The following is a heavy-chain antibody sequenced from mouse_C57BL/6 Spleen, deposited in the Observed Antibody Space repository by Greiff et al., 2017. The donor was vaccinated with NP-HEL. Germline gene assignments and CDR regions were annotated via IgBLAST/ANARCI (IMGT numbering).Heavy chain of an antibody. CDR3: ARDGDENGYSGWYFDV. Sequence: QVQLQQSGAELARPGASVKLSCKASGYTFTSYGISWVKQRTGQGLEWIGEIYPRSGNTYYNEKFKGKATLTADKSSSTAYMELRSLTSEDSAVYFCARDGDENGYSGWYFDVWGTGTTVTVSS. V-gene: IGHV1-81*01. CDR1: GYTFTSYG. CDR2: IYPRSGNT. D-gene: IGHD2-2*01. J-gene: IGHJ1*03.